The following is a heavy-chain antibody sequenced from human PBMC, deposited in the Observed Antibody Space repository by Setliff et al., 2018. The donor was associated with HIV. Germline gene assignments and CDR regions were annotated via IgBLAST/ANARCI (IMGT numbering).Heavy chain of an antibody. Sequence: SETLSLTCTVSGDSISSGSNYWSWIRQPAGKGLEWIGRIYTSGPRYNPSLENRVTISVDTSKSQFFLMLSSVTAADTAVYYCARASSDIPGVDSDYFDDWGQGTLVTVSS. CDR3: ARASSDIPGVDSDYFDD. J-gene: IGHJ4*02. CDR1: GDSISSGSNY. D-gene: IGHD2-2*01. CDR2: IYTSGP. V-gene: IGHV4-61*02.